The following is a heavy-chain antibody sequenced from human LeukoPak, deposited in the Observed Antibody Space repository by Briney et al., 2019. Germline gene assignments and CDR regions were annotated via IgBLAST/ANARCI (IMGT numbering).Heavy chain of an antibody. CDR2: VNAGNGNT. V-gene: IGHV1-3*01. Sequence: ASVKVSCKASGYTFTSYAMHGVRQAPGQRLEWMGWVNAGNGNTKYSQKLQGRVTITRDTSASADYMELSSLRSEDTAVYYCAREYSSSWYEPYFDYWGQGTLVTVSS. D-gene: IGHD6-13*01. CDR3: AREYSSSWYEPYFDY. J-gene: IGHJ4*02. CDR1: GYTFTSYA.